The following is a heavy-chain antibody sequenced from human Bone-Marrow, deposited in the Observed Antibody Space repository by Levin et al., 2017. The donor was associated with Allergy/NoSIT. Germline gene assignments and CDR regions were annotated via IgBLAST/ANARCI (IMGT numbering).Heavy chain of an antibody. CDR1: GVSLSDFY. J-gene: IGHJ6*02. CDR3: ARGRAVYDYVWGSNSKVLGDMDV. D-gene: IGHD3-16*01. Sequence: SETLSLTCVLYGVSLSDFYWSWIRQPPGKGLEWIGEINHSGNTNYNPSLEGRVTISLDTSKNQISLRLSSVTAADTAVYYCARGRAVYDYVWGSNSKVLGDMDVWGQGTTVTVSS. CDR2: INHSGNT. V-gene: IGHV4-34*01.